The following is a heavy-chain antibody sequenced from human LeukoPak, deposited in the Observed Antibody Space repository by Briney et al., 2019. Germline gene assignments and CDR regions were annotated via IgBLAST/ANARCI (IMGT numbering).Heavy chain of an antibody. CDR3: ARVGVVPAAIPDGFDI. V-gene: IGHV3-53*01. D-gene: IGHD2-2*01. CDR1: GFTVSSNY. J-gene: IGHJ3*02. CDR2: IYSGGST. Sequence: GGSLRLSWAASGFTVSSNYMSWVRQAPGKGLEWVSVIYSGGSTYYADSVKGRFTISRDNSKNTLYLQMNSLTAEDTAVYYCARVGVVPAAIPDGFDIWGQGTMVTVSS.